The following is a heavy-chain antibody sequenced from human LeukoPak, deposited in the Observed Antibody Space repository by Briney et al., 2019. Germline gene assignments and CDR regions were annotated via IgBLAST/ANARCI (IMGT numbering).Heavy chain of an antibody. Sequence: PGRSLRLSCAASGFTFDDYAMHWVRQAPGKGLEWVSGISWNSGSIGYADSVKGRFTISRDNAKNSLYLQMNSLRAEDTAVYYCARDPSIAAVYYFDYWGQGTLVTVSS. D-gene: IGHD6-13*01. J-gene: IGHJ4*02. V-gene: IGHV3-9*01. CDR1: GFTFDDYA. CDR3: ARDPSIAAVYYFDY. CDR2: ISWNSGSI.